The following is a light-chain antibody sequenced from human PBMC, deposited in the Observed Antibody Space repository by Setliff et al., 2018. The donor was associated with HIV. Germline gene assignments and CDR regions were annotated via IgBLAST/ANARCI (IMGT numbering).Light chain of an antibody. CDR1: SSDVGSYNL. CDR2: EVS. CDR3: CSYAGSRIFYG. V-gene: IGLV2-23*02. Sequence: QSALTQPASVSGSPGQSITISCTGTSSDVGSYNLVSWYQQHPGKAPKLMIYEVSKRPSGVSNRFSGSKSGNTASLTISELQAEDEADYYCCSYAGSRIFYGFGTGTKVTV. J-gene: IGLJ1*01.